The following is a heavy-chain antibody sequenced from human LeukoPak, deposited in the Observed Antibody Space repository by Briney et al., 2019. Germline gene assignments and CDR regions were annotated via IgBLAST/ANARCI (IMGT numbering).Heavy chain of an antibody. CDR3: ARDGMGGIKAFDM. CDR1: GFTFSSYW. J-gene: IGHJ3*02. D-gene: IGHD3-10*01. CDR2: IKHDGSQK. V-gene: IGHV3-7*05. Sequence: GGSLRLSCAASGFTFSSYWMSWVRQAPGKGLEWVANIKHDGSQKYYVDSVKGRITISRDNAKNSLYLQMTSLRAEDTAVYYCARDGMGGIKAFDMWGQGTMVTVSS.